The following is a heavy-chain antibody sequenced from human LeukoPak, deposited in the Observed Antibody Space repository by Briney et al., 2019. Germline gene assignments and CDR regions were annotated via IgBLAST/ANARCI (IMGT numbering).Heavy chain of an antibody. J-gene: IGHJ3*02. CDR3: AKTKSPTWAFDI. CDR2: ISGSGGNT. V-gene: IGHV3-23*01. Sequence: GGSLRLSCAASGFTFSSYAMSWVRQAPGKGPEWVSAISGSGGNTYYADSVKGRFTISRDNSKNTLYLQMNSLRAEDTAVYYCAKTKSPTWAFDIWGQGTMVTVSS. CDR1: GFTFSSYA.